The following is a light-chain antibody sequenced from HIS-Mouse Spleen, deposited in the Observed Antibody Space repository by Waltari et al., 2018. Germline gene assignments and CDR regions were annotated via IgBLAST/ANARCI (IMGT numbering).Light chain of an antibody. CDR1: SSDVRGYNY. CDR2: EVS. J-gene: IGLJ2*01. V-gene: IGLV2-14*01. Sequence: QSALTQPASVSGSPVQSITISCTGTSSDVRGYNYVSWYQQHPGKAPKLMIYEVSNRPSGVSNRFSGSKSGNTASLTISGLQAEDEADYYCSSYTSSSTYVVFGGGTKLTVL. CDR3: SSYTSSSTYVV.